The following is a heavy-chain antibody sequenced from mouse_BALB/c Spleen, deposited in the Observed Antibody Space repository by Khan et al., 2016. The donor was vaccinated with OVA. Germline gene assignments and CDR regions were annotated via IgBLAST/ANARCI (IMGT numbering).Heavy chain of an antibody. J-gene: IGHJ3*01. V-gene: IGHV1-77*01. Sequence: QVRLQQSGPDLVKPGASVKMSCKASGYTFTDFLISWVKQRPGQGLEWIGEIYPGSGYTYYNEKFRGQAILTSDKSSNTAYMQLNSLSSEDSAVYFCARAGYGGFASWGQGTLVTVSA. D-gene: IGHD3-2*02. CDR1: GYTFTDFL. CDR2: IYPGSGYT. CDR3: ARAGYGGFAS.